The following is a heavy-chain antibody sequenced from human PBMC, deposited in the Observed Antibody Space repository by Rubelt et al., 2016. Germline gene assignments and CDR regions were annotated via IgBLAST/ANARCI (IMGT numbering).Heavy chain of an antibody. CDR3: ATDRASKVLTD. CDR1: GFTFSTYW. J-gene: IGHJ4*02. CDR2: ISGDGSNT. Sequence: EVQLVESGGGVVQPGRSLRLSCAASGFTFSTYWMHWVRQVPGKGLLWVSRISGDGSNTSYADSVKGRFIISRDNSKNKLYLQMNSLGAEDTAVYYCATDRASKVLTDWGQGTLVTVSS. D-gene: IGHD4/OR15-4a*01. V-gene: IGHV3-74*01.